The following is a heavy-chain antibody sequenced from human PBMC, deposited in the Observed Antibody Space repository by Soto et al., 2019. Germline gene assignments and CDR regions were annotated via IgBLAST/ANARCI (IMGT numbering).Heavy chain of an antibody. V-gene: IGHV1-3*01. CDR2: INPGNGNT. CDR3: ARDHSTSSYSWFDP. D-gene: IGHD6-6*01. J-gene: IGHJ5*02. CDR1: GYTFTSYG. Sequence: GASVKVSCKASGYTFTSYGMNWVRQAPGRGLEWMGWINPGNGNTKYSQKFQGRVIIERDTSASTAYMELSSLRSEDTALYYCARDHSTSSYSWFDPWGQGTLVTVSS.